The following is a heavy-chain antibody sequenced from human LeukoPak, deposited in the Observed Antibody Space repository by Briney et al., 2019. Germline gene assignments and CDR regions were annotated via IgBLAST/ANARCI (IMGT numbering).Heavy chain of an antibody. D-gene: IGHD4-17*01. V-gene: IGHV3-23*01. CDR3: AKSSTVTGGRHDY. CDR2: ISGSGSNT. CDR1: GFTFSSYA. J-gene: IGHJ4*02. Sequence: GGSLRLSCAASGFTFSSYAMSWVRLAPGKGLEWVSAISGSGSNTYYADSVKGRITISRDNSKNTLYLQMNSLRAEDTAVYYCAKSSTVTGGRHDYWGQGTLVTVSS.